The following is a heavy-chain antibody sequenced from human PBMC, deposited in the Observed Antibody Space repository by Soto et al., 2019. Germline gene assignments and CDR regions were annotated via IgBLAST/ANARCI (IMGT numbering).Heavy chain of an antibody. CDR2: MYCDDDK. V-gene: IGHV2-5*02. D-gene: IGHD2-15*01. CDR3: VRRRRLFDVGNCYYGWFDP. CDR1: GFSLTTSGMG. J-gene: IGHJ5*01. Sequence: QITLKETGPTLVKPTQTLTLTCTFSGFSLTTSGMGVGWIRQPPGRALEWLALMYCDDDKRYSPSLKSRLTITKDAAKYHVVLTKTNVDPVATATYYCVRRRRLFDVGNCYYGWFDPWGQGGLVTV.